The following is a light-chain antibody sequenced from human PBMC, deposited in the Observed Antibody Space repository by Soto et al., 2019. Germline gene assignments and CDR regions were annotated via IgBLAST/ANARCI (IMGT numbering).Light chain of an antibody. CDR2: GAS. CDR1: QSVSSN. V-gene: IGKV3-15*01. CDR3: QQYNNWPPIT. Sequence: EVVMSQSPATLSVCAGERATLSCRASQSVSSNLAWYQQKPGQAPRLLIYGASTRATGIPARFSGSGSGTEFTLTISSLQSEDFAVYYCQQYNNWPPITFGQGTRLEI. J-gene: IGKJ5*01.